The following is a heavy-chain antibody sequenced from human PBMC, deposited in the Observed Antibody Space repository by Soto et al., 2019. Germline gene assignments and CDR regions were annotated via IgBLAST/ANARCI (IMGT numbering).Heavy chain of an antibody. D-gene: IGHD3-3*01. Sequence: QVQLVESGGGVVQPGRSLRLSCAASGFTFSSYGMHWVRQAPGKVLEWVAVISYDGSNKYYADSVKGRFTISRDNSKNTLYLQMNSLRAEDTAVYYCAKDVLRFLEWLAFYGMDVWGQGTTVTVSS. J-gene: IGHJ6*02. CDR3: AKDVLRFLEWLAFYGMDV. CDR1: GFTFSSYG. CDR2: ISYDGSNK. V-gene: IGHV3-30*18.